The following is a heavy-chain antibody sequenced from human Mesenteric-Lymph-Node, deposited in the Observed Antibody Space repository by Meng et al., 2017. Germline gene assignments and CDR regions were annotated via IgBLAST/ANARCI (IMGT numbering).Heavy chain of an antibody. CDR3: AGDETLSWSGYYPYYYYGMDV. V-gene: IGHV1-3*01. D-gene: IGHD3-3*01. CDR1: GYTFTSYA. J-gene: IGHJ6*02. CDR2: INAGNGNT. Sequence: ASVKVSCKASGYTFTSYAMHWVRQAPGQRLEWMGWINAGNGNTKYSQKFQGRVTITRDTSASTAYMELSSLRSEDTAVYYCAGDETLSWSGYYPYYYYGMDVWGQGTTVTVSS.